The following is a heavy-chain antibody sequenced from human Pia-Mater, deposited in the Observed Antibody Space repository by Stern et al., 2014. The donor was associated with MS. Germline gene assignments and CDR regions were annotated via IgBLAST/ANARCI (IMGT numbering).Heavy chain of an antibody. V-gene: IGHV4-31*03. CDR3: ARDREYCSGNSCYSGAFDI. CDR2: IYYSSST. Sequence: QVQLQESGPGLVKPSQTLSLTCTVSGGSISSGGYYWSWIRQHQGKGLEWIGYIYYSSSTYYNPSLESRVTISVDTSKNQFSLKLSSVTAADTAVYYCARDREYCSGNSCYSGAFDIWGQGSMVTVSS. J-gene: IGHJ3*02. CDR1: GGSISSGGYY. D-gene: IGHD2-15*01.